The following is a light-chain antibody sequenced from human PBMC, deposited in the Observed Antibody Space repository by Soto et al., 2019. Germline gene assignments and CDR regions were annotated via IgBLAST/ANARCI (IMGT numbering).Light chain of an antibody. CDR3: QHMRT. Sequence: DIRMTQSPSTLSASVGDRVTITCRASQNINNWIAWYQQKPGKAPKFLAYDASTLESGVPSRFSGSGFGTEFSLTISRLQPDDFGSYYCQHMRTFGQGTMVEI. CDR2: DAS. CDR1: QNINNW. V-gene: IGKV1-5*01. J-gene: IGKJ1*01.